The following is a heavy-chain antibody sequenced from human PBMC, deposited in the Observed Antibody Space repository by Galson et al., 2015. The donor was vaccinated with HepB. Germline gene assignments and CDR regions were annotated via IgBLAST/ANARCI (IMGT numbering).Heavy chain of an antibody. Sequence: SVKVSCKASGSTFTGYYMHWVRQAPGQGLEWMGWINPNSGDTNYAQKFQVRVTMTRDTSISTAYMEPSRLRLDDTAIYYCARDMGDDYSDYWGQGTLVTVSS. D-gene: IGHD3-16*01. CDR3: ARDMGDDYSDY. CDR1: GSTFTGYY. CDR2: INPNSGDT. V-gene: IGHV1-2*02. J-gene: IGHJ4*02.